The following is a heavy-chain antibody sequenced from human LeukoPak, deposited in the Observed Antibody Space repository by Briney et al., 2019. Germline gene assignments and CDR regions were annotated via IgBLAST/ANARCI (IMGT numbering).Heavy chain of an antibody. D-gene: IGHD2-2*01. J-gene: IGHJ4*02. V-gene: IGHV3-48*01. CDR1: GFTFSSYS. Sequence: GGSLRLSCAASGFTFSSYSMNWVRQAPGKGLEWVSYISSSSSTIYYADSVKGRFTISRDNAKNSLYLQMNSLRAEDTAVYYCARGVCSSTSCPLDYWGQGTLVTVSS. CDR2: ISSSSSTI. CDR3: ARGVCSSTSCPLDY.